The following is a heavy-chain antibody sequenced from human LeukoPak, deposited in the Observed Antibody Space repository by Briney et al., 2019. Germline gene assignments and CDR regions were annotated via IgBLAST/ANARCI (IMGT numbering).Heavy chain of an antibody. Sequence: SQTLSLTCAISGDSVSSNTAAWSWIRQSPSRGLEWLGRTYYRSKWYYDYAASVKSRITINPDTSKNQFSLQLSSVIPEDTAVYYCARDLNTGHDYWGQGTLVTVSS. CDR1: GDSVSSNTAA. J-gene: IGHJ4*02. V-gene: IGHV6-1*01. CDR2: TYYRSKWYY. D-gene: IGHD1-1*01. CDR3: ARDLNTGHDY.